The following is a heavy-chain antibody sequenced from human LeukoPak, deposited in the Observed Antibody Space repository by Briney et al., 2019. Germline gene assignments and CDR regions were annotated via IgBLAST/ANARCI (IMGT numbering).Heavy chain of an antibody. V-gene: IGHV6-1*01. J-gene: IGHJ5*02. Sequence: SPTLSLTSAISGDSVSTNSATWNWIRQSPSRGLEWLGRTYYRSTWYNDYAVSVSGRITVNPDTSKNQFCLHLNSVPPEDTAVYYCARRLTQYDCFDPWGQGILVTVSS. D-gene: IGHD2-2*01. CDR3: ARRLTQYDCFDP. CDR1: GDSVSTNSAT. CDR2: TYYRSTWYN.